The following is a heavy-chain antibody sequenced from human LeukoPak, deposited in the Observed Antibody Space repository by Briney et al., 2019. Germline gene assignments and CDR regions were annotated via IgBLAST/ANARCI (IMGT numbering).Heavy chain of an antibody. D-gene: IGHD3-22*01. Sequence: GGSLRLSCAASGFTFSSYGMHWVRQTPGKGLEWVAVIWYDGSNKYYADSVKGRFTISRDNAKNSLYLQMNSLRAEDTAVYHCARGYYYDSSGYLYYFDYWGQGTLVTVSS. V-gene: IGHV3-33*01. CDR2: IWYDGSNK. J-gene: IGHJ4*02. CDR3: ARGYYYDSSGYLYYFDY. CDR1: GFTFSSYG.